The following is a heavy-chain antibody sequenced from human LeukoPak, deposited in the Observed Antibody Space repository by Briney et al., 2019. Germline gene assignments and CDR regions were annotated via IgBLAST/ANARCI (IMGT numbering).Heavy chain of an antibody. CDR2: ISSNSKYI. CDR1: EFTFSSYN. CDR3: AREPFWSGYFANF. D-gene: IGHD3-3*01. Sequence: PGGSLRLSCVGSEFTFSSYNMNWVRQAPGKGLEWVLSISSNSKYIYYADSVKGRFTVSRDNAKNSLYLQMNSLRAEDTAVYYCAREPFWSGYFANFWGQGTLVTVSS. J-gene: IGHJ4*02. V-gene: IGHV3-21*01.